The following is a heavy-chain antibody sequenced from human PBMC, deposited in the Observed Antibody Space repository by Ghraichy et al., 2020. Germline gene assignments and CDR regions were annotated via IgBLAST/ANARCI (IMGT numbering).Heavy chain of an antibody. Sequence: SETLSLTCTVSGGSISSSSYYWGWIRQPPGKGLEWIGSIYYSGSTYYNPSLKSRVTISVDTSKNQFSLKLSSVTAADTAVYYCARQGYSYGYMEHFDYWGQGTLVTVSS. CDR3: ARQGYSYGYMEHFDY. CDR1: GGSISSSSYY. D-gene: IGHD5-18*01. V-gene: IGHV4-39*01. CDR2: IYYSGST. J-gene: IGHJ4*02.